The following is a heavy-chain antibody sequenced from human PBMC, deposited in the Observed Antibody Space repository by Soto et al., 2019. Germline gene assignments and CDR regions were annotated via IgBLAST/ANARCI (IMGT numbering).Heavy chain of an antibody. CDR1: GFAFSSFA. V-gene: IGHV3-30*18. CDR3: AKSHSTALVPYYFDY. D-gene: IGHD5-18*01. CDR2: MSYDGSNT. J-gene: IGHJ4*02. Sequence: QVQLVESGGGVVQPGRSLRLSCAASGFAFSSFAMHWVRQAPGKGLEWVTFMSYDGSNTFYADSVKGRFTISRDNSNNPLYLQMSSLRPEDTAVYYCAKSHSTALVPYYFDYWGQGTLVTVSS.